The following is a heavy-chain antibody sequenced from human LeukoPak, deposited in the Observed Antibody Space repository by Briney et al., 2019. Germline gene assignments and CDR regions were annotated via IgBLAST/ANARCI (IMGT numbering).Heavy chain of an antibody. D-gene: IGHD2-15*01. V-gene: IGHV1-69*05. Sequence: SVKVSCKASGGTFSSYAISWVRQAPGQGLEWMGRIIPIFGTANYAQKFQGRVTITTDESTSTAYMELSSLRSEDTAAYYCARDRGCSGGSCYPMKHNWFDPWGQGTLVTVSS. CDR3: ARDRGCSGGSCYPMKHNWFDP. CDR2: IIPIFGTA. J-gene: IGHJ5*02. CDR1: GGTFSSYA.